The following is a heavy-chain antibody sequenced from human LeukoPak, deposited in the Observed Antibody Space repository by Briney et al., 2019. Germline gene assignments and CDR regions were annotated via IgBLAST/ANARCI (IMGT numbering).Heavy chain of an antibody. V-gene: IGHV3-21*01. CDR2: ISSSSSYI. Sequence: GGSLRLSCAASGFTFSSYSMNWVRQAPGKGLEWVSSISSSSSYIYYADSVKGRFTISRDNAKNSLYLQMNSLRAEDTAVYYCARDFTPFVYYGSGSYFWFDPWGQGTLVTVSS. J-gene: IGHJ5*02. CDR1: GFTFSSYS. CDR3: ARDFTPFVYYGSGSYFWFDP. D-gene: IGHD3-10*01.